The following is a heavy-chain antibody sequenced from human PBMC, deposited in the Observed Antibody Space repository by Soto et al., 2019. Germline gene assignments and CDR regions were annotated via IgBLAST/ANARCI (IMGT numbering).Heavy chain of an antibody. CDR2: ISSSSSYI. J-gene: IGHJ6*02. CDR1: GSTFSSYS. CDR3: ARDYSSSGGMDV. V-gene: IGHV3-21*01. D-gene: IGHD6-6*01. Sequence: LRLSCAASGSTFSSYSMNWVRQAPGKGLEWVSSISSSSSYIYYADSVKGRFTISRDNAKNSLYLQMNSLRAEDTAVYYCARDYSSSGGMDVWGQGXTVTVYS.